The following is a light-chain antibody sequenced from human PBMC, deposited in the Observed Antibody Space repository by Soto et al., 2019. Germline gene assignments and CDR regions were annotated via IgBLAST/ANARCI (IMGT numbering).Light chain of an antibody. Sequence: VLTQSPATLSLSPGERAILSCRASQSVAGALAWYQQTPGQPPRLLIYDISTRAAAIPAKFSGSGSGTDFTLTVSSLEPEDFALYYCQQRSNRITFGQGTRLEIK. CDR3: QQRSNRIT. CDR2: DIS. CDR1: QSVAGA. J-gene: IGKJ5*01. V-gene: IGKV3-11*01.